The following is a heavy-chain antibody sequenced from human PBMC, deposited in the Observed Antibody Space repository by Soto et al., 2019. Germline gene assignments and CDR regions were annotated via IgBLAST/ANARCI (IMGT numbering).Heavy chain of an antibody. CDR1: GFMFSAYA. CDR2: MSGTSDDR. D-gene: IGHD1-26*01. V-gene: IGHV3-23*01. CDR3: AREVGGSRFDY. J-gene: IGHJ4*02. Sequence: EVHLLESGGGLVQPGGSLRLSCAASGFMFSAYAMHWVRQAPGQGLEWVSSMSGTSDDRYYADSVKGRFTVSRDSSKDTLYLQMNSLRAEDTALYFCAREVGGSRFDYWGQGTLVIVSS.